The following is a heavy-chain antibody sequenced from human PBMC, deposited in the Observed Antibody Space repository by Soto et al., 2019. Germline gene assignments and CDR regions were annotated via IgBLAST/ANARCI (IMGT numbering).Heavy chain of an antibody. Sequence: GGSLRLSCAASGFTFSSYSMNWVRQAPGKGLEWVSSISSSSSYIYYADSVKGRFTISRDNAKNSLYLQMNSLRAEDTAVYYCARDPFPMVRGVSTYFDYWGQGTLVTV. J-gene: IGHJ4*02. D-gene: IGHD3-10*01. CDR2: ISSSSSYI. CDR3: ARDPFPMVRGVSTYFDY. V-gene: IGHV3-21*01. CDR1: GFTFSSYS.